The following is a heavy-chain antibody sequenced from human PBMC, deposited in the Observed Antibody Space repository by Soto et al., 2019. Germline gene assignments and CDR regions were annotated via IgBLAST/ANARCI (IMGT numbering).Heavy chain of an antibody. CDR2: ISSSSSYI. Sequence: PGGSLRLSCAASGFTFSSYSMNWVRQAPGKGLEWVSSISSSSSYIYYADSVKGRFTISRDNAKNSLYLQMNSLRAEDTAVYYCARDRFGYDPYAFDIWGQGTMVTVSS. CDR3: ARDRFGYDPYAFDI. CDR1: GFTFSSYS. J-gene: IGHJ3*02. D-gene: IGHD5-12*01. V-gene: IGHV3-21*01.